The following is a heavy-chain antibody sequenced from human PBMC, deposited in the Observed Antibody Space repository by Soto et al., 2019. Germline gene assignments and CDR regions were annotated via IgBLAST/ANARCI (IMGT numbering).Heavy chain of an antibody. CDR3: ARGGGVGVAGSAAFDM. CDR1: GYPVTAYY. J-gene: IGHJ3*02. Sequence: QLHLVQSGAVVKKPGASVTVSCSASGYPVTAYYMHWVRQAPGRGLEWMGGINPATGAAKYTQTCQGRVTMTRDTSTITVFKELSGLTSEDTAVFYCARGGGVGVAGSAAFDMWGQGTLVTVSS. V-gene: IGHV1-2*02. CDR2: INPATGAA. D-gene: IGHD3-3*01.